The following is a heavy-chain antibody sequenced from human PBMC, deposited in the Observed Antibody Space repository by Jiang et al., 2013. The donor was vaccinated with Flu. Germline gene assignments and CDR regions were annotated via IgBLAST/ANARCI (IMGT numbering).Heavy chain of an antibody. V-gene: IGHV1-18*01. Sequence: GQGLEWMGWISAYNGNTNYAQMLQGRVTLTTDTSTSTAYMELRSLRSDDTAVYYCARSSGSYGLYSFDYWGQGTLVTVSS. D-gene: IGHD5-18*01. J-gene: IGHJ4*02. CDR2: ISAYNGNT. CDR3: ARSSGSYGLYSFDY.